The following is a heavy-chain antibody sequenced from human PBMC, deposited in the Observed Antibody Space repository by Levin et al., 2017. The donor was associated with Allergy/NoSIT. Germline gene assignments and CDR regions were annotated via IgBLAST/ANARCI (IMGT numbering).Heavy chain of an antibody. CDR1: GFSFSAYG. Sequence: GGSLRLSCAGSGFSFSAYGVHWVRQAPGEGLEWVAVISSDGSYTYYADSVKGRFTLSRDNSKNTVYLQMNSLRPGDTAMYYSWVYDAPIGNFDEMDVWGPGTTVTVAS. CDR3: WVYDAPIGNFDEMDV. CDR2: ISSDGSYT. V-gene: IGHV3-30*03. D-gene: IGHD2-8*01. J-gene: IGHJ6*02.